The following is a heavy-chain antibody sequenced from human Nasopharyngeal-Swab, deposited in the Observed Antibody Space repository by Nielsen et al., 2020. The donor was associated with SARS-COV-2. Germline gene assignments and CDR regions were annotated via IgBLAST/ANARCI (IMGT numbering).Heavy chain of an antibody. J-gene: IGHJ5*02. CDR1: GFTSSRYW. CDR2: IDTDGSTT. Sequence: GESLKISCAASGFTSSRYWMHWVRQVPGKGLVWVSRIDTDGSTTDHADSVKGRFTISRDNAKNTLYLQMNNLRAEDTALYYCARDVAGADSAWGQGTLVTVSS. V-gene: IGHV3-74*01. D-gene: IGHD2-21*01. CDR3: ARDVAGADSA.